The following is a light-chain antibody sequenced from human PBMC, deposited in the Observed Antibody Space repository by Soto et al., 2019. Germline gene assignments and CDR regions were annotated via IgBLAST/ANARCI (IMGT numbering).Light chain of an antibody. J-gene: IGLJ1*01. CDR3: QSCDSSLSGSGV. V-gene: IGLV1-40*01. CDR1: SSNIGAGYD. CDR2: RNT. Sequence: VLTQPPSVSAAPGQRVTISCTGSSSNIGAGYDVHWYQQLPGTAPKLLIYRNTNRPSGVPDRFSGSKSGTSASLAITGLQAEDEADYYCQSCDSSLSGSGVFGTGTKVTVL.